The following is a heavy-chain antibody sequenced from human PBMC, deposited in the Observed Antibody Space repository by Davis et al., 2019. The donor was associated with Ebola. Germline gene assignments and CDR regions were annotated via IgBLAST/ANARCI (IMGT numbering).Heavy chain of an antibody. CDR3: ARGQDFGVVTTNNFDY. J-gene: IGHJ4*02. D-gene: IGHD3-3*01. CDR1: GYTFTSYA. CDR2: INTNTGNP. Sequence: ASVKVSCKASGYTFTSYAMNWVRQAPGQGLEWMGWINTNTGNPTYAQGFTGRFVFSLDTSVSTAYLQISSLKAEDTAVYYCARGQDFGVVTTNNFDYWGQGTLVTVSS. V-gene: IGHV7-4-1*02.